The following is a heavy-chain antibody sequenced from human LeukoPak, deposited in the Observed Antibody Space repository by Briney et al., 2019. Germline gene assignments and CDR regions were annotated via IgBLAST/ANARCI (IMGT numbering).Heavy chain of an antibody. D-gene: IGHD2-21*02. Sequence: ASVKASCKASGYTFTSYAMHWVRQAPGQRLEWMGWINAGNGNTKYSQKFQGRVTITRDTSASTAYMELRSLRSEDTAVYYCARRLLSMSGVAFDIWVQGTMVTVSS. CDR1: GYTFTSYA. CDR2: INAGNGNT. V-gene: IGHV1-3*01. CDR3: ARRLLSMSGVAFDI. J-gene: IGHJ3*02.